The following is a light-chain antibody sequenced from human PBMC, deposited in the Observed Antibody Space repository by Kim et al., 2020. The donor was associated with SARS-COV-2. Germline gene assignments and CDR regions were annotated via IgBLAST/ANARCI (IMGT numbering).Light chain of an antibody. Sequence: PGERATLSCRASQSVSSNYLAWYQQKPGQAPRLLMYETSSRAADIPDRFTGSGSGADFTLTISRLEPEDVAVYYCQQYGSSSTFGQGTKV. CDR2: ETS. CDR3: QQYGSSST. V-gene: IGKV3-20*01. J-gene: IGKJ1*01. CDR1: QSVSSNY.